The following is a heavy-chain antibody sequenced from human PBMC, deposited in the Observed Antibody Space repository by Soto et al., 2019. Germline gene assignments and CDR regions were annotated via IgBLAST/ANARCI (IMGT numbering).Heavy chain of an antibody. CDR2: ISAYNGNT. D-gene: IGHD6-13*01. V-gene: IGHV1-18*01. CDR3: ARDGKQQLVGTEEHLPYYYGMDV. Sequence: QVQLVQSGAEVKKPGDSVKVSCKASGYTFTSYGISWVRQAPGQGLEWMGWISAYNGNTNYAQKLQGRVTMTTDTSTSTAYMELRSLRSDDTAVYYCARDGKQQLVGTEEHLPYYYGMDVWGQGTTVTVSS. J-gene: IGHJ6*02. CDR1: GYTFTSYG.